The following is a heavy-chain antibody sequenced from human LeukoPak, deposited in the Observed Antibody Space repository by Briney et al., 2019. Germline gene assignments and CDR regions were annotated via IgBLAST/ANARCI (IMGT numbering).Heavy chain of an antibody. D-gene: IGHD2-15*01. CDR3: TRGIVVVSSTRVSDFDY. V-gene: IGHV3-21*06. J-gene: IGHJ4*02. CDR2: ISSSSTSI. Sequence: PGGSLRLSCAASGFTFSSYSMNWVRQAPGKGLEWVSSISSSSTSIYYADSVKGRFIISRDTAKNMLYLQMNSLRAEDTAVYYCTRGIVVVSSTRVSDFDYWGQGTLVTVSS. CDR1: GFTFSSYS.